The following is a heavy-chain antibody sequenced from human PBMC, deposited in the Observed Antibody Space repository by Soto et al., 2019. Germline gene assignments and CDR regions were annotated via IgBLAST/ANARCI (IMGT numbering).Heavy chain of an antibody. V-gene: IGHV1-3*01. D-gene: IGHD1-1*01. CDR2: INGGTGQT. J-gene: IGHJ6*02. CDR3: ARGKGMEENYYYYGLDS. CDR1: GYTFTTHA. Sequence: VASVKVSCKASGYTFTTHAIHWVRQAPGQSLEWMGWINGGTGQTKHSQRFQGRVNITRDTSASTAYMELSSLRSEDTAVYYCARGKGMEENYYYYGLDSWGQGTTGTVSS.